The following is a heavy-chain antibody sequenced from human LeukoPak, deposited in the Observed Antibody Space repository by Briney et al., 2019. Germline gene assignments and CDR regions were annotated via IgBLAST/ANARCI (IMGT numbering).Heavy chain of an antibody. V-gene: IGHV1-69*13. Sequence: ASVKVSCKASGGTFSSYAISWVRQAPGQGLEWMGGIIPIFGTANYAQKFQGRVTITADESTSTAYMELSSLRSEDTAVYYCAREVPACGGDCYVFDHWGQGTLVTVSS. J-gene: IGHJ4*02. CDR2: IIPIFGTA. CDR3: AREVPACGGDCYVFDH. CDR1: GGTFSSYA. D-gene: IGHD2-21*02.